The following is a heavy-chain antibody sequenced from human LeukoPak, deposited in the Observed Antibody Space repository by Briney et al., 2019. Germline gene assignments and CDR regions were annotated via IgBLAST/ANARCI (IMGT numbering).Heavy chain of an antibody. D-gene: IGHD2-21*02. V-gene: IGHV4-61*02. Sequence: PSQTLSLICTVSGGSISSGSYFWSWIRQPAGKGLEWIGRIYTSGSTDYNPSLQSRVTMSVDTSKNQFSLKLNSVTAADTAVYYCARDQQLSYCGGDCYPANWGQGTLVTVSS. CDR2: IYTSGST. CDR3: ARDQQLSYCGGDCYPAN. J-gene: IGHJ4*02. CDR1: GGSISSGSYF.